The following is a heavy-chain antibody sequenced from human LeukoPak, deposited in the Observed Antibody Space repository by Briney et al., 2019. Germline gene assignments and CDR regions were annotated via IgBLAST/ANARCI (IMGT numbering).Heavy chain of an antibody. Sequence: GESLKISCKGSGYSFTSYWISWVRQMPGKGLEWMGRIDPSDSYTNYSPSFQGHVTISADKSISTAYLQWSSLKASDTAMYYCARHIQLWPDFDYWGQGTLVTVSS. J-gene: IGHJ4*02. V-gene: IGHV5-10-1*01. CDR2: IDPSDSYT. CDR1: GYSFTSYW. D-gene: IGHD5-18*01. CDR3: ARHIQLWPDFDY.